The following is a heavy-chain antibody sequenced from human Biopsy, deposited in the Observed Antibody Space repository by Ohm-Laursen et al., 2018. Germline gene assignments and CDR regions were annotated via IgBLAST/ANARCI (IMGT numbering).Heavy chain of an antibody. CDR1: GYTFAGYY. Sequence: ASVKVSCKASGYTFAGYYLHWVRQAPGHGLEWMGWINPNSGNANYVQSFQGRLTVTRDTSISTAYMELTSLTFDDTAIYYCARVPAYPSIDGYYGLDLWGQGTTVIVSS. CDR3: ARVPAYPSIDGYYGLDL. CDR2: INPNSGNA. V-gene: IGHV1-2*02. J-gene: IGHJ6*02. D-gene: IGHD3-9*01.